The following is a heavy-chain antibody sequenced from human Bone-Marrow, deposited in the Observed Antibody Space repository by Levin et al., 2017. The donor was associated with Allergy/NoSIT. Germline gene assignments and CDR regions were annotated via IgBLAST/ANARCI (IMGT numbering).Heavy chain of an antibody. CDR3: ATDWYDQRHAFDI. J-gene: IGHJ3*02. V-gene: IGHV1-24*01. CDR1: GDTLADLS. D-gene: IGHD1-1*01. CDR2: LDPEDGTT. Sequence: GESLKISCKVSGDTLADLSIYWVRQAPGRGLEWMGGLDPEDGTTISAQPFKGRVTMAEDTSTDIASMELSSLTSDDTAVYFCATDWYDQRHAFDIWGQGTVVTVSS.